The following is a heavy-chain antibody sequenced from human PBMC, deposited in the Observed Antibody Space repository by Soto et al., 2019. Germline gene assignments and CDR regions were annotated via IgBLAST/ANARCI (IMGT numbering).Heavy chain of an antibody. CDR1: GFTFSSDA. CDR3: ASLVITRLAVAGGFDN. CDR2: ISGSGGST. J-gene: IGHJ4*02. Sequence: EVQLLESGGGLVQPGGSLRLSCAASGFTFSSDAVSWVRQAPGQGLEWVSAISGSGGSTYHADAVKGRFTISRDNSKNTLYLHMNSLGAANSAVYYWASLVITRLAVAGGFDNGGQGALVTVSS. D-gene: IGHD3-22*01. V-gene: IGHV3-23*01.